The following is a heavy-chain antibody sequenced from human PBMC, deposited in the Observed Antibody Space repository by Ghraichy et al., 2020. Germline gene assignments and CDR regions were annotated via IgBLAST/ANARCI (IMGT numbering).Heavy chain of an antibody. CDR3: ARVTDWGFSANWFDP. D-gene: IGHD7-27*01. CDR2: ISAYNGNT. J-gene: IGHJ5*02. Sequence: ASVKVSCKASGYTFTSYGISWVRQAPGQGLEWMGWISAYNGNTNYAQKLQGRVTMTTDTSTSTAYMELRSLRSDDTAVYYCARVTDWGFSANWFDPWGQGTLVTVSS. V-gene: IGHV1-18*01. CDR1: GYTFTSYG.